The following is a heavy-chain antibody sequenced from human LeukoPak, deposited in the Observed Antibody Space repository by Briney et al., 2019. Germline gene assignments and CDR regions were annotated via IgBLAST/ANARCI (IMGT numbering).Heavy chain of an antibody. Sequence: PGGSLRLSCADSGFTFSSYAMHWVRQAPGKGLEWVAVISYDGSNEYYADSVKGRFTISRDNAKNSLYLQMNSLRAEDTAVYYCAELGITMIGGVWGKGTTVTISS. CDR3: AELGITMIGGV. D-gene: IGHD3-10*02. CDR2: ISYDGSNE. V-gene: IGHV3-30*04. J-gene: IGHJ6*04. CDR1: GFTFSSYA.